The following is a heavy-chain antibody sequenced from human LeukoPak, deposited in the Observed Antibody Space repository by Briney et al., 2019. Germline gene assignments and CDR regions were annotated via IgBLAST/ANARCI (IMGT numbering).Heavy chain of an antibody. Sequence: GASVKVSCKASGYTFTGYAIHWVRQAPGQSLEWMGWISGGNGNTKYSQEFQGRVTITRDTSASTAYMELSSLRSEDMAVYYCATRMRSGSLDYWGQGTLVTVSS. D-gene: IGHD1-26*01. V-gene: IGHV1-3*03. CDR1: GYTFTGYA. CDR2: ISGGNGNT. J-gene: IGHJ4*02. CDR3: ATRMRSGSLDY.